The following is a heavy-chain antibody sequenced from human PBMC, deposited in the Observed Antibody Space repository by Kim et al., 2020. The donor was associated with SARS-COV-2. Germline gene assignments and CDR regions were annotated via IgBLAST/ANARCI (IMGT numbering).Heavy chain of an antibody. CDR1: GFTFSDYY. CDR2: ISSSSSYT. V-gene: IGHV3-11*05. Sequence: GGSLRLSCAASGFTFSDYYMSWIRQAPGKGLEWVSYISSSSSYTNYADSVKGRFTISRDNAKNSLYLQMNSLRAEDTAVYYCARGGRPDYDFWSGYEIAGWFDPWGQGTLVTVSS. J-gene: IGHJ5*02. D-gene: IGHD3-3*01. CDR3: ARGGRPDYDFWSGYEIAGWFDP.